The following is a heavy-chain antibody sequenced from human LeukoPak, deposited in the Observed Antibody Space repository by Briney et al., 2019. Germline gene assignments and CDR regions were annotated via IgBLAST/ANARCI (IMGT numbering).Heavy chain of an antibody. Sequence: ASVKVSCKPSGYTFTGYYMHWVRQAPGQGLEWMGWINPNSGGTNYAQKFQGRVTMTRDTSISTAYMELSRLRSDDTAVYYCARDRGIVVVPAAMTHNWFDPWGQGTLVTVSS. D-gene: IGHD2-2*01. CDR3: ARDRGIVVVPAAMTHNWFDP. CDR1: GYTFTGYY. V-gene: IGHV1-2*02. J-gene: IGHJ5*02. CDR2: INPNSGGT.